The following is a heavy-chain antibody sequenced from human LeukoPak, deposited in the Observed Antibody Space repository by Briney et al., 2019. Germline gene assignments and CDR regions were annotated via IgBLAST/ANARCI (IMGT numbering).Heavy chain of an antibody. J-gene: IGHJ4*02. D-gene: IGHD6-19*01. Sequence: ASVKVSRKSSGYTLTSYYMHWVRQAPGQGLEWMGIINPSGGSTSYAQKFQGRVTMTRDTSTSTVYMELSSLRSEDTAVYYCASISPGWTYRSGCYGDFDYWGQGTLVTVSS. V-gene: IGHV1-46*01. CDR2: INPSGGST. CDR1: GYTLTSYY. CDR3: ASISPGWTYRSGCYGDFDY.